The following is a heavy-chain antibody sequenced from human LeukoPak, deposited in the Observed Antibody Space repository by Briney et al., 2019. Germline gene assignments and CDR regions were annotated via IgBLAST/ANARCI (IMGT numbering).Heavy chain of an antibody. Sequence: PSETLSLTCTVSGGAISSYYWSWIRQPPGKGLEWIGYIYYSGSTNYNPSLKSRVTISVDTSKNQFSLKLSSVTAADTAVYCCARAGYYYDSSGYSPPDYWGQGTLVTVSS. D-gene: IGHD3-22*01. CDR1: GGAISSYY. CDR2: IYYSGST. V-gene: IGHV4-59*01. CDR3: ARAGYYYDSSGYSPPDY. J-gene: IGHJ4*02.